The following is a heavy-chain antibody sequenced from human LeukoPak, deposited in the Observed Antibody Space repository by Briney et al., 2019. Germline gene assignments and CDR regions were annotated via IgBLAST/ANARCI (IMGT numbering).Heavy chain of an antibody. CDR1: GYTFTSYG. V-gene: IGHV1-69*04. Sequence: SVKVSCKASGYTFTSYGISWVRQAPGQGLEWMGRIIPILGIANYAQKFQGRVTITADKSTSTAYMELSSLRSEDTAVYYCATGPIYYDGSGPHGYFQHWGQGTLVTVSS. D-gene: IGHD3-22*01. J-gene: IGHJ1*01. CDR2: IIPILGIA. CDR3: ATGPIYYDGSGPHGYFQH.